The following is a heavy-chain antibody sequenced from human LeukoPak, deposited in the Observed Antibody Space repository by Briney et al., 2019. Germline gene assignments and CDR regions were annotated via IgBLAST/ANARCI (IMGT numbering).Heavy chain of an antibody. V-gene: IGHV3-48*03. D-gene: IGHD6-19*01. Sequence: GGSLRLSCAASGFTFSSYEMNWVRQAPGKGLEWVSYISSSGSTIYYADSVKGRFTISRDNAKNSLYLRMNSLRAEDTAVYYCAFPFYSSGWYYFDYWGQGTLVTVSS. CDR2: ISSSGSTI. J-gene: IGHJ4*02. CDR1: GFTFSSYE. CDR3: AFPFYSSGWYYFDY.